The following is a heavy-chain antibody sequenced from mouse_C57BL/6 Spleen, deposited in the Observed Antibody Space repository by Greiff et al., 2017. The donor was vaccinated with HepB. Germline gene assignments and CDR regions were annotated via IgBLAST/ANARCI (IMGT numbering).Heavy chain of an antibody. CDR3: AVNYEDYDAMDY. J-gene: IGHJ4*01. V-gene: IGHV1-26*01. CDR1: GYTFTDYY. D-gene: IGHD2-1*01. CDR2: INPNNGGT. Sequence: EVQLQQSGPELVKPGASVKISCKASGYTFTDYYMNWVKQSHGKSLEWIGDINPNNGGTSYNQKFKGKATLTVDKSSSTAYMELRSLTSEDSAVYYCAVNYEDYDAMDYWGQGTSVTVSS.